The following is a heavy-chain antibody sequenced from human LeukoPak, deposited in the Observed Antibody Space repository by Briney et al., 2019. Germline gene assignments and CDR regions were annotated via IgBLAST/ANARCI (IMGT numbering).Heavy chain of an antibody. V-gene: IGHV3-7*01. CDR3: ARDTPYSSSWQSYYGMDV. D-gene: IGHD6-13*01. Sequence: GGSLRLSCAASGFTFSSYWMSCVRQAPGKGLEWVANIKQDGSEKYYVDSVKGRFTISRDNAKNSLYLQMNSLRAEDTALYYCARDTPYSSSWQSYYGMDVWGQGTTVTVSS. CDR1: GFTFSSYW. CDR2: IKQDGSEK. J-gene: IGHJ6*02.